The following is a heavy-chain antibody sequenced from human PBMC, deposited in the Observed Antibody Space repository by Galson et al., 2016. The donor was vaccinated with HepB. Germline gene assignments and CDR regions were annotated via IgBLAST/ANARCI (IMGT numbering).Heavy chain of an antibody. Sequence: SLRLSCAASGFHFSGYGMHWVRQAPGKGLEWVALIWFDGTYKYYADSVRGRFTISRDDSTNTVFLQMDSLRAEDTAVYYCARAGVSNWPDFDFWGQGALVTVSS. D-gene: IGHD6-13*01. V-gene: IGHV3-33*02. CDR3: ARAGVSNWPDFDF. CDR2: IWFDGTYK. CDR1: GFHFSGYG. J-gene: IGHJ4*02.